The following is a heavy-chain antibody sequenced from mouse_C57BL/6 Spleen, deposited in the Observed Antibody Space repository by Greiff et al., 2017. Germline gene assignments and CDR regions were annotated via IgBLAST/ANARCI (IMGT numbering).Heavy chain of an antibody. J-gene: IGHJ1*03. CDR3: ARYMTAVVADV. CDR2: IDPNSGGT. CDR1: GYTFTSYC. D-gene: IGHD1-1*01. Sequence: QVQLEQPGAELVKPGASVKLSCTASGYTFTSYCMPWVKQRPGRSLEWIGRIDPNSGGTKYNEKFKSQATLTVDKPSSTAYLQFSSRTSEDSAVCNGARYMTAVVADVWGTGTTVTVSS. V-gene: IGHV1-72*01.